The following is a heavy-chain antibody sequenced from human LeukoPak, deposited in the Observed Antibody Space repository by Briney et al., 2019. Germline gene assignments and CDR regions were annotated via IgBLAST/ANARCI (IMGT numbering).Heavy chain of an antibody. CDR2: ISGSGGST. CDR1: GFTFSSYA. CDR3: AKAGPGNCGGDCYSFPDY. V-gene: IGHV3-23*01. J-gene: IGHJ4*02. D-gene: IGHD2-21*02. Sequence: GGSLRLSCAASGFTFSSYAMSWVRQAPGKGLEWVSAISGSGGSTYYADSVKGRFTISRDNSKNTLYLQMNSLRTEDTAVYYCAKAGPGNCGGDCYSFPDYWGQGTPVTVSS.